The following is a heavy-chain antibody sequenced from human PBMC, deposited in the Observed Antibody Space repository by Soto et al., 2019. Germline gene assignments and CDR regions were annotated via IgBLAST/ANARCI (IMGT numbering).Heavy chain of an antibody. CDR3: ARLSGIAFDI. CDR1: GYAFPSYG. V-gene: IGHV1-18*01. CDR2: ISAYNGNT. Sequence: QVQLVQSGAEVKKPGASVKVSCKASGYAFPSYGLSWLRQAPGQGLEWMGWISAYNGNTNYAQKLQDRVTMTTDTSTSTAYMELRSMRSDDTAMYYCARLSGIAFDIWGQGTMVTVSS. J-gene: IGHJ3*02. D-gene: IGHD1-26*01.